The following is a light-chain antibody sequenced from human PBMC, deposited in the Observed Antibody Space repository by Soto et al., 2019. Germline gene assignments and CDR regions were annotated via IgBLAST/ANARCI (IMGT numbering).Light chain of an antibody. CDR2: DAS. V-gene: IGKV3-11*01. J-gene: IGKJ2*01. Sequence: EIVLTQSPATLSLSPGERATLSCRASQSVSSYLAWYQQKPGQAPRPLIYDASNRATGIPARFSGSGSGTDFTLTISSLEPEDFAVYYCQQRSNWLYTFGQGTKVDIK. CDR1: QSVSSY. CDR3: QQRSNWLYT.